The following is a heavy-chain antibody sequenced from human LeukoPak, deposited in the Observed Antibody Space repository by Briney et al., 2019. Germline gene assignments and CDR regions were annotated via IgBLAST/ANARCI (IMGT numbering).Heavy chain of an antibody. Sequence: PGGSLRLSCAASGFTFSNHGMNWVRQAPGKGLEWVANINQDGSEKYDVDSAKGRFTISRDNAKNSLYLQMNSLRVEDTAMYYCARVGGGDGSGWSTTDYWGQGTLVTISS. J-gene: IGHJ4*02. CDR1: GFTFSNHG. CDR3: ARVGGGDGSGWSTTDY. V-gene: IGHV3-7*01. D-gene: IGHD6-19*01. CDR2: INQDGSEK.